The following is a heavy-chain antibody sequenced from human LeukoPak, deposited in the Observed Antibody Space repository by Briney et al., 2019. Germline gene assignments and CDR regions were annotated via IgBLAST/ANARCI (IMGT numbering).Heavy chain of an antibody. CDR3: ARCYGDYVAYFDY. D-gene: IGHD4-17*01. J-gene: IGHJ4*02. CDR1: GGSISSYY. V-gene: IGHV4-59*01. CDR2: IYYSGST. Sequence: PSETLSLTCTVSGGSISSYYWSWLRQPPGKGLEWIGYIYYSGSTNYNPSLKSRVTISVDTSKNQFSLKLSSVTAADTAVYYCARCYGDYVAYFDYWGQGTLVTVSS.